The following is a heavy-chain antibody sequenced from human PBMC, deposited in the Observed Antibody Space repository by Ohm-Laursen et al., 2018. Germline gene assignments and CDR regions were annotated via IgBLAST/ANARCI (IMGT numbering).Heavy chain of an antibody. CDR2: IRHSGNT. Sequence: SDTLSLTCAVSGYSISSAYYWGWIRQAPGQGLEWIGSIRHSGNTYYKPSLRSRVTISVDTSKNQFSLKLSSVTAADTAVYYCAREVVGATPDYWGQGTLVTVSS. CDR3: AREVVGATPDY. J-gene: IGHJ4*02. D-gene: IGHD1-26*01. V-gene: IGHV4-38-2*02. CDR1: GYSISSAYY.